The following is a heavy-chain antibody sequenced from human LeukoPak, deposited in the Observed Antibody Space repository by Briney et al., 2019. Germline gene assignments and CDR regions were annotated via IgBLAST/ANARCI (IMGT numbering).Heavy chain of an antibody. V-gene: IGHV3-21*01. CDR3: ARGLPTAY. Sequence: GGSLRLSCAASGFTFSSYSMNWVRQAPGKGLEWGSSISSSSSSIYSADSVKGRFTNSRDNAKNSLYLQMISLRAEDTAVYYCARGLPTAYGGQGTLVTVPS. CDR1: GFTFSSYS. D-gene: IGHD5-18*01. CDR2: ISSSSSSI. J-gene: IGHJ4*02.